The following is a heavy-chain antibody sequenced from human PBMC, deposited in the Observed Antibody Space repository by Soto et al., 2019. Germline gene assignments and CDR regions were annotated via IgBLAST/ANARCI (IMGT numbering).Heavy chain of an antibody. Sequence: EVQLVESGGGLVQPGGSLRLSCAASGFTVSTNYMNWVRQAPGEGLEWVSIIYNDGRTDYADSVKGRFSISRDNSNNILYLQMDNLRAEDTAVYYCARIGGGVASWGQGTMVTVSS. CDR2: IYNDGRT. D-gene: IGHD3-3*01. J-gene: IGHJ3*01. CDR1: GFTVSTNY. CDR3: ARIGGGVAS. V-gene: IGHV3-66*01.